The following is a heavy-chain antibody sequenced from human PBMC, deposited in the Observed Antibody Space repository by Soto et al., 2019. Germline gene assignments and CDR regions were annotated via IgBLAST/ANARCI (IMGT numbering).Heavy chain of an antibody. CDR2: LTGSGGNT. V-gene: IGHV3-23*01. CDR3: AKWQGSHYFYWRIDY. J-gene: IGHJ4*02. D-gene: IGHD3-9*01. CDR1: GFPFSSYA. Sequence: EVQLLESGGGLGQGGGYLRLSCAASGFPFSSYAMNWVGRAPGKGLEWVSGLTGSGGNTYYAASVEGRFNISRDNSNNTLYLQMNSLRSEDTAVYYCAKWQGSHYFYWRIDYWGQGTLVTGSS.